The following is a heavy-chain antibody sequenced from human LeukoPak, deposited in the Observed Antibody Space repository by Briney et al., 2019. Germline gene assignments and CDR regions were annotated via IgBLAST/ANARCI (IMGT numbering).Heavy chain of an antibody. Sequence: GGSLRLSCAASGFTFSSYAMSWVRQAPGKGLEWVSGISSSGGSTYYADSVKGRFTISRDNSKNTLYLQMNSLRAEDTAVYYCAKTGIAAAAPYFDYWGQGTLVTVSS. CDR2: ISSSGGST. J-gene: IGHJ4*02. CDR3: AKTGIAAAAPYFDY. V-gene: IGHV3-23*01. D-gene: IGHD6-13*01. CDR1: GFTFSSYA.